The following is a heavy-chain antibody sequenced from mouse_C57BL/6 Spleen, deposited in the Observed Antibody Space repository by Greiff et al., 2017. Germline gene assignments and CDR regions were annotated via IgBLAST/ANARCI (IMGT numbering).Heavy chain of an antibody. J-gene: IGHJ4*01. V-gene: IGHV5-17*01. Sequence: EVQGVESGGGLVKPGGSLKLSCAASGFTFSDYGMHWVRQAPEKGLEWVAYISSGSSTIYYADTVKGRFTISRDNAKNTLFLQMTSLRSEDTAMYYCARKGPTMVTTHYAMDYWGQGTSVTVSS. CDR1: GFTFSDYG. CDR2: ISSGSSTI. CDR3: ARKGPTMVTTHYAMDY. D-gene: IGHD2-9*01.